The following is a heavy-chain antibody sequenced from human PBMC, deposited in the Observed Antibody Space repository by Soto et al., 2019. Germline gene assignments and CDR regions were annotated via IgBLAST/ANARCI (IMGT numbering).Heavy chain of an antibody. V-gene: IGHV6-1*01. D-gene: IGHD1-26*01. CDR2: TYYRSKWYN. CDR3: VRGVGFDFDY. Sequence: SQTLSLTCAISGDSVSSNTAAWNWIRQSPSRGLEWLGRTYYRSKWYNDYAVSVKSRITINPDTSRNQFSLRLNSVTPEDTALYYCVRGVGFDFDYWGLGTLVTVSS. CDR1: GDSVSSNTAA. J-gene: IGHJ4*02.